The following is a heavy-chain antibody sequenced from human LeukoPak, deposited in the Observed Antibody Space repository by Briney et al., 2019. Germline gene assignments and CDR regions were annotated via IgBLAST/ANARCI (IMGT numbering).Heavy chain of an antibody. D-gene: IGHD2-15*01. CDR2: ISGNSGST. CDR3: AKGSGSWADY. V-gene: IGHV3-9*01. Sequence: GGSLRLSFAASGFTFDDHAMHWVRQAPGKGLEWVAGISGNSGSTGYADSVKGRFSVSRDNAKNYLYLQMNSLRVEDTALYHCAKGSGSWADYWGQGTLVTVSS. CDR1: GFTFDDHA. J-gene: IGHJ4*02.